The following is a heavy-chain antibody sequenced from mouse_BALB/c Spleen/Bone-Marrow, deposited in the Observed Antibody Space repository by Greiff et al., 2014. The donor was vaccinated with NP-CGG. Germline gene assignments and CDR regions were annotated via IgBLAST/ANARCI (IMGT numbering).Heavy chain of an antibody. CDR2: ISSGGSYT. CDR3: ARSYCKITRYFNV. Sequence: DVLLVESGGDLVKPGGSLKLSCAASGFTFSNYGMSWVRQTPDKRLEWVATISSGGSYTYYPDSVKGRFTISRDNAKNTLYLQMSSLKSEDTAMYYCARSYCKITRYFNVWGAPYTVLFPS. J-gene: IGHJ1*01. V-gene: IGHV5-6*01. CDR1: GFTFSNYG. D-gene: IGHD1-3*01.